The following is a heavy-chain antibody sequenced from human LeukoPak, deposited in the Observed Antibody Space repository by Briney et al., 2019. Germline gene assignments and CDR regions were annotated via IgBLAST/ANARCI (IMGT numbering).Heavy chain of an antibody. V-gene: IGHV3-74*01. J-gene: IGHJ4*02. Sequence: GGSLRLSCAASGFTFSSYWMHWVRQAPGKGLVWVSRINSDGSSTTYADSVKGRFTISRDNAKNTLYLQMNSLRAEDTAIYYCARVGRDSQHLDYWGPGTLVTVST. CDR3: ARVGRDSQHLDY. CDR1: GFTFSSYW. D-gene: IGHD2-15*01. CDR2: INSDGSST.